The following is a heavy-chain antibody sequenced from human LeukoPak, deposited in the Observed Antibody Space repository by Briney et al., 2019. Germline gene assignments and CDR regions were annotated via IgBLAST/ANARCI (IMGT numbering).Heavy chain of an antibody. CDR3: AKVGGGIGYYFDY. V-gene: IGHV4-59*01. D-gene: IGHD3-16*01. CDR2: IYYSGST. Sequence: SETLSLTCTVSGGSLSSYYWSWIRQPPGKGLEWIGYIYYSGSTNYNPSLKSRVTISVDTSKNQFSLKLSSVTAAGTAVYYGAKVGGGIGYYFDYWGQGTLVTVSS. J-gene: IGHJ4*02. CDR1: GGSLSSYY.